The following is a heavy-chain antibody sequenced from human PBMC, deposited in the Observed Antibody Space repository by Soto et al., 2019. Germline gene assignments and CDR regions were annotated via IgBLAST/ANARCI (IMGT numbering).Heavy chain of an antibody. V-gene: IGHV1-46*01. Sequence: GASVKVSCKASGYTFTSYYMHWVRQAPGQGLEWMGIINPSGGSTSYAQKFQGRVTMTRDTSITTAYLDLTRLTTNDTATYFCATWVDYGDFEGFDFWGQGTLVTVSS. CDR1: GYTFTSYY. J-gene: IGHJ4*02. CDR3: ATWVDYGDFEGFDF. D-gene: IGHD4-17*01. CDR2: INPSGGST.